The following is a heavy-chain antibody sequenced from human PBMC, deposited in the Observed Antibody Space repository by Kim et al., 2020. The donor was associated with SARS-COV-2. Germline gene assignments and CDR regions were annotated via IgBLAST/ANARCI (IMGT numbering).Heavy chain of an antibody. J-gene: IGHJ4*02. CDR3: TRREKDRSGVYAIDY. CDR1: GFIFSGSA. V-gene: IGHV3-73*01. Sequence: GGSLRLSCAASGFIFSGSAIHWVRQASGKGLEWVGRIRTKAKTYETGYAASVKGRFSISRDDSKNMAYLQMNSLKTEDTAVYYCTRREKDRSGVYAIDYWGQGTLVTVSS. D-gene: IGHD3-22*01. CDR2: IRTKAKTYET.